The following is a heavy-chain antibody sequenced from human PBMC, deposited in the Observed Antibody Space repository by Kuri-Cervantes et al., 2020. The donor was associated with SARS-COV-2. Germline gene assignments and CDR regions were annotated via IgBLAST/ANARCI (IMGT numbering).Heavy chain of an antibody. CDR1: GGSISSYY. J-gene: IGHJ3*02. Sequence: GSLRLSCTVSGGSISSYYWSWIRQPPGKGLEWIGYIYYGGSTNYNPSLKSRVTISVDTSKNQFSLKLSSVTAADTAVYYCARSVLLWFGEEQDAFDIWGQGTMVTVSS. V-gene: IGHV4-59*12. D-gene: IGHD3-10*01. CDR2: IYYGGST. CDR3: ARSVLLWFGEEQDAFDI.